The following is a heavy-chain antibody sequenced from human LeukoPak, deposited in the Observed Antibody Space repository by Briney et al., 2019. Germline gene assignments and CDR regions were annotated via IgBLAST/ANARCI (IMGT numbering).Heavy chain of an antibody. Sequence: ASVKVSCKASGGTFSSYAISWVPQAPGQGLEWMGGIIPIFGTANYAQKFQGRVTITTDESTSTAYMELSSLRSEDAAVYYCARPQGWSSGYFNWFDPWGQGTLVTVSS. V-gene: IGHV1-69*05. CDR2: IIPIFGTA. J-gene: IGHJ5*02. D-gene: IGHD3-22*01. CDR3: ARPQGWSSGYFNWFDP. CDR1: GGTFSSYA.